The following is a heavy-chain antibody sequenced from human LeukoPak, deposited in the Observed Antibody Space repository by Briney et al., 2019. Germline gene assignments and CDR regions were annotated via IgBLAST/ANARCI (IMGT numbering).Heavy chain of an antibody. V-gene: IGHV4-59*01. CDR3: ARGYYDSSGYYYENWFDP. J-gene: IGHJ5*02. CDR2: IYYSGST. Sequence: SETLSLTCTVSGXSISSYYWSWIRQPPGKGLEWIGYIYYSGSTNYNPSLKSRVTISVDTSKNQFSLKLSSVTAADTAVYYCARGYYDSSGYYYENWFDPWGQGTLVTVSS. CDR1: GXSISSYY. D-gene: IGHD3-22*01.